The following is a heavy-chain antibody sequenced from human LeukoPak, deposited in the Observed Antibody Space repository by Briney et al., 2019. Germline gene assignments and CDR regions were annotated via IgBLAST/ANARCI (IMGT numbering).Heavy chain of an antibody. V-gene: IGHV4-4*09. CDR3: ARHPSSFFDY. CDR1: GGSISPYY. CDR2: ISASGTT. J-gene: IGHJ4*02. Sequence: SETLSLTCTVTGGSISPYYWSWIRQPPGKGLGWIAYISASGTTNYNPSLRSRVTISVDTSKNQFSLKLTSVTAADTAVYFCARHPSSFFDYWGQGTLVTVSS.